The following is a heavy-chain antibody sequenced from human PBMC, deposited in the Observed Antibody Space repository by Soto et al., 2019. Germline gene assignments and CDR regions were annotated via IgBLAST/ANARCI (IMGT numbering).Heavy chain of an antibody. CDR2: ISSSGSTI. CDR3: ARDPSFQGTVTTTDTDY. V-gene: IGHV3-11*01. D-gene: IGHD4-17*01. J-gene: IGHJ4*02. Sequence: PGGSLRLSCAASGFTFSDYYMSWIRQAPGKGLEWVSYISSSGSTIYYADSVKGRFTISRDNAKNSLYLQMNSLRAEDTAVYYCARDPSFQGTVTTTDTDYWGQGTLVTVSS. CDR1: GFTFSDYY.